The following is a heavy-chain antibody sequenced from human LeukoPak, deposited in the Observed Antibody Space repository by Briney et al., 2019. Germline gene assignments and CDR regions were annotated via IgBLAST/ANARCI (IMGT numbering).Heavy chain of an antibody. V-gene: IGHV3-30*18. CDR3: AKDHYYDSSGYYHGFEY. J-gene: IGHJ4*02. D-gene: IGHD3-22*01. Sequence: GRSLRLSCAASGFTFSGYGMHWVRQAPGKGLEWVAVISYDGSNKYYADSVKGRFTVSRDNSKNTLYLQMNSLRAEDTAVYFCAKDHYYDSSGYYHGFEYWGQGTLVTVSS. CDR2: ISYDGSNK. CDR1: GFTFSGYG.